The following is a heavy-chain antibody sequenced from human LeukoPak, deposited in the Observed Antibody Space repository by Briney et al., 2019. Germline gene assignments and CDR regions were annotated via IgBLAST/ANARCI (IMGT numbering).Heavy chain of an antibody. CDR2: IKNDGAVK. J-gene: IGHJ4*02. Sequence: GGFLRLSCAASGFTFSSYWMSWVRQAPGKGREWVANIKNDGAVKNYVDSVKGRFTISRDNAKNSLYLQMNSLRAEDTAVYYCAKDSYSKGDFWGQGVLVTVSS. CDR3: AKDSYSKGDF. V-gene: IGHV3-7*01. D-gene: IGHD6-13*01. CDR1: GFTFSSYW.